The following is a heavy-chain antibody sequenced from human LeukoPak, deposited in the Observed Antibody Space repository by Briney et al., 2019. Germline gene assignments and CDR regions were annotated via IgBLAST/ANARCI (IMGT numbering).Heavy chain of an antibody. CDR3: AKRGASGSSYRGFDY. J-gene: IGHJ4*02. D-gene: IGHD3-10*01. Sequence: GGPLRLSCAASGFTFNTHAMSWVRQAPGKGLEWVSGITSTGVTTYYADSVKGRFTISRDNSKNTLHLQMNSLRTEDTAVYYCAKRGASGSSYRGFDYWGQGALVTVSS. V-gene: IGHV3-23*01. CDR1: GFTFNTHA. CDR2: ITSTGVTT.